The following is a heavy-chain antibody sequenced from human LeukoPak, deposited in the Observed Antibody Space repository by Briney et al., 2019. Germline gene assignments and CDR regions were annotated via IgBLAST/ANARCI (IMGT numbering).Heavy chain of an antibody. D-gene: IGHD5-18*01. CDR1: GGSISSYY. CDR2: IYYSGST. J-gene: IGHJ4*02. V-gene: IGHV4-59*01. Sequence: SETLSLTCTVSGGSISSYYWSWIRQPPGKGLEWIGYIYYSGSTNYNPSLKSRVTISVDTSKNQFSLKLSSVTAADTAVYYCARAGGYSYGYYFDYWGQGTLVTVSS. CDR3: ARAGGYSYGYYFDY.